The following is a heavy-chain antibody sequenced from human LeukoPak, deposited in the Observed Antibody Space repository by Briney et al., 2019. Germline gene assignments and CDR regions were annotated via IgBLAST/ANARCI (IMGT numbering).Heavy chain of an antibody. CDR1: GGSISSYY. J-gene: IGHJ5*02. Sequence: PSETLSLTCTVSGGSISSYYWSWIRQSPGKGLECIGYIHYTGSTNYNPSPKSRGTISVETSKNQFSLKLKSVTAADTAVYYCARGGYYGSGNDFRFDPWGQGTLVTVSS. CDR3: ARGGYYGSGNDFRFDP. V-gene: IGHV4-59*01. CDR2: IHYTGST. D-gene: IGHD3-10*01.